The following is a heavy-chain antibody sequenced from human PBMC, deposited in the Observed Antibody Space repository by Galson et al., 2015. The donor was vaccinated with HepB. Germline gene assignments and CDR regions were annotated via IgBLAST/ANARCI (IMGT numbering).Heavy chain of an antibody. Sequence: SLRLSCAASGFTFSNYNMHWVRQAPGKGLEWVSSISSSRDYRYYADSVKGRFTISRDNGNNSLFLQMNSLRAEDSAVYYCARDRSFHGSGSYNSWGQGTLVPVSS. J-gene: IGHJ4*02. V-gene: IGHV3-21*01. CDR3: ARDRSFHGSGSYNS. CDR2: ISSSRDYR. D-gene: IGHD3-10*01. CDR1: GFTFSNYN.